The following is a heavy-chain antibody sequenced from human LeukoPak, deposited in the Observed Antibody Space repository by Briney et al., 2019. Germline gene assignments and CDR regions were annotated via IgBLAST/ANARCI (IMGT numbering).Heavy chain of an antibody. CDR2: ISWNSGSI. J-gene: IGHJ3*02. CDR3: AKDTTRELLEAFDI. D-gene: IGHD1-26*01. V-gene: IGHV3-9*01. CDR1: GFTFDDYA. Sequence: PGGSLRLSCAASGFTFDDYAMHWVRQAPGKGLEWVSGISWNSGSIGYADSVKGRFTISRDNAKNPLYLQMNSLRAEDTALYYCAKDTTRELLEAFDIWGQGTMVTVSS.